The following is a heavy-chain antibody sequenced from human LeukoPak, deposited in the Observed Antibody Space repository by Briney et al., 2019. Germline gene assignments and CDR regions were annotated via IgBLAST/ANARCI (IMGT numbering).Heavy chain of an antibody. Sequence: GGSLRLSCAASGFTVSSDYMSWVRQAPGKGLEWVSLIYSGGTTYYAESVKGRFTISRDNSKNTLYLQMNSLRAEDTAVYYCARLSGWFDYWGQGTLVTVSS. CDR2: IYSGGTT. V-gene: IGHV3-53*01. D-gene: IGHD6-19*01. J-gene: IGHJ4*02. CDR1: GFTVSSDY. CDR3: ARLSGWFDY.